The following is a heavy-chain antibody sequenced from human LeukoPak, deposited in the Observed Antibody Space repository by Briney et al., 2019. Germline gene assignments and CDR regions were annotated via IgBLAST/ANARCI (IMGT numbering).Heavy chain of an antibody. Sequence: SETLSLTCSVSGGSISGYYWSWIRQPPGKGLECIGFIYSNGSTHYNPSLKSRVTMSVDRPQKQVSLRLSSVTAADTAVYYCARVLRFLEWSPPMDVWGKGTTVTVSS. D-gene: IGHD3-3*01. CDR2: IYSNGST. CDR3: ARVLRFLEWSPPMDV. V-gene: IGHV4-59*01. CDR1: GGSISGYY. J-gene: IGHJ6*03.